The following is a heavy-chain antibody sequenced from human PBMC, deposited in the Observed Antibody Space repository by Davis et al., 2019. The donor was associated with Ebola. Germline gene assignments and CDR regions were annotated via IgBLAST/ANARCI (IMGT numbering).Heavy chain of an antibody. V-gene: IGHV3-15*01. CDR3: TKGITMVRGIIKEVDY. D-gene: IGHD3-10*01. CDR1: GLSFSNAW. J-gene: IGHJ4*02. CDR2: IKSKSDGGTA. Sequence: GESLKISCAASGLSFSNAWMSWVRQAPGKGLEWVGRIKSKSDGGTADYGVFVKGRFTISREDSKNTVHLQMNSLKTEDTAVYYCTKGITMVRGIIKEVDYWGQGTLVTVSS.